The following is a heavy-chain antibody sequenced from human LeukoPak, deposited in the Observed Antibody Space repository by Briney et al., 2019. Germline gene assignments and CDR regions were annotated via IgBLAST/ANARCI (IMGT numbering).Heavy chain of an antibody. V-gene: IGHV3-30*18. CDR3: AKEYESRRLLEWLSYYYGMDV. Sequence: GGSLRLSCAASGFTFSSYGMHWVRQAPGKGLEWVAVISYDGSNKYYADSVKGRFTISRDNSKNTLYLQMNSLRAEDTAVYYCAKEYESRRLLEWLSYYYGMDVWGQGTTVTVSS. CDR2: ISYDGSNK. J-gene: IGHJ6*02. CDR1: GFTFSSYG. D-gene: IGHD3-3*01.